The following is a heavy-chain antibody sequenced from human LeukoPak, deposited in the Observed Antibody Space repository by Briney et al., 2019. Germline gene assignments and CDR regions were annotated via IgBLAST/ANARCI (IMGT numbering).Heavy chain of an antibody. Sequence: SETLSLTCTVSADSITMYYWTWLRQPPGKGLEWIGYVDHTGSTKFNPSLNGRVSISRDTSNNFFSLRLRSVTAADTAVYFCARGRVSSSTWYSTYYYFFYMDFWGKGTTVTVSS. V-gene: IGHV4-59*01. CDR2: VDHTGST. CDR1: ADSITMYY. J-gene: IGHJ6*03. D-gene: IGHD4-11*01. CDR3: ARGRVSSSTWYSTYYYFFYMDF.